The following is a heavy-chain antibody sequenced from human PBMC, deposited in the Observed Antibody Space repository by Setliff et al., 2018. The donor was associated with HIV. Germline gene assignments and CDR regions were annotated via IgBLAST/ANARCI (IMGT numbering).Heavy chain of an antibody. D-gene: IGHD3-16*01. CDR2: FSVPGTT. CDR3: ARRKGGYGLDV. V-gene: IGHV4-61*02. J-gene: IGHJ6*02. CDR1: GGSITSADYY. Sequence: SETLSLTCTVSGGSITSADYYWTWIRQPAGKGLEWIGRFSVPGTTNCGPSFKSRLTIWVDMSKNQFSLKLTSVTAADTAVYYCARRKGGYGLDVWGQGTTVTVSS.